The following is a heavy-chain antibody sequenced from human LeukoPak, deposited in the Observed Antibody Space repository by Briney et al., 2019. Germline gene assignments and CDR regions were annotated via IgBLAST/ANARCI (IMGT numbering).Heavy chain of an antibody. V-gene: IGHV1-2*02. CDR2: INPNSGGT. D-gene: IGHD5-12*01. J-gene: IGHJ4*02. CDR3: ARDPWATYSDYDSSY. CDR1: GYTFTGYY. Sequence: ASVEVSCKASGYTFTGYYMHWVRQAPGQGLEWMGWINPNSGGTDYAQKFQGRVTMTRDTSISTTYMELSRLRSDDTAVYYCARDPWATYSDYDSSYWGQGTLVTVSS.